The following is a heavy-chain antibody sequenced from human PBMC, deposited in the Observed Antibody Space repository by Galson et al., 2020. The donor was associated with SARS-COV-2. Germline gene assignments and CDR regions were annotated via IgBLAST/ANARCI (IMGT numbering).Heavy chain of an antibody. CDR3: ARDWGYEILTGYYSGGHDY. Sequence: GESLKISCKTSGYTFTGYGISWVRQAPGQGLEWIGWISGYNANTNYIEKLQGRVTMTTDTSTSTVYMELRSLRSDDTAVYYCARDWGYEILTGYYSGGHDYWGQGTLVTVSS. V-gene: IGHV1-18*01. J-gene: IGHJ4*02. D-gene: IGHD3-9*01. CDR2: ISGYNANT. CDR1: GYTFTGYG.